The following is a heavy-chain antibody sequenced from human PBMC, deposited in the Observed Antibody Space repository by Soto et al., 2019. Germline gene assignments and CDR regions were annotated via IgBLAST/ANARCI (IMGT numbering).Heavy chain of an antibody. Sequence: QVQLVQSGPDLKRPGASMKVSCKASGYTFTSYDISWVRQAPGQGLEWMAWISPLKGRTQYSQKAQGRVTLSTDPSSNTAYMEMTTLRVDDTAVYYCAMDYGDRPEYFKHWGQGTLVTVS. CDR3: AMDYGDRPEYFKH. CDR1: GYTFTSYD. J-gene: IGHJ1*01. CDR2: ISPLKGRT. V-gene: IGHV1-18*04. D-gene: IGHD4-17*01.